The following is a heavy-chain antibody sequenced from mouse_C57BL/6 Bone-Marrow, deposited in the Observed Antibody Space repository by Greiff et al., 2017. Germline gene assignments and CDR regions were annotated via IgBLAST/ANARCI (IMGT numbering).Heavy chain of an antibody. CDR2: ISYDGSN. J-gene: IGHJ1*03. V-gene: IGHV3-6*01. CDR1: GYSITSGYY. Sequence: EVQLQQSGPGLVKPSQSLSLTCSVTGYSITSGYYWNWIRQFPGNKLEWMGYISYDGSNNYNPSLKNRIPITRDTSKNQFFLKLNSVTTEDAATYYCAGNNYGPDWYFDVWGTGTTVTVSS. D-gene: IGHD2-12*01. CDR3: AGNNYGPDWYFDV.